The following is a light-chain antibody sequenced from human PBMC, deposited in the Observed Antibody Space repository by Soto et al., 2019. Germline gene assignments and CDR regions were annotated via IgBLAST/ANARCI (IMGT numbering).Light chain of an antibody. V-gene: IGKV3-20*01. CDR2: DAS. J-gene: IGKJ5*01. CDR3: QQYSSSPRT. CDR1: QTISSGF. Sequence: EIVLTQSPGILYLSPGDRATLSCRASQTISSGFLAWYQQKVGQAPRLLIYDASNRATGVPDRFSGSGSGTDFSLTISRLEPEDFAVYHCQQYSSSPRTFGQGTRLEN.